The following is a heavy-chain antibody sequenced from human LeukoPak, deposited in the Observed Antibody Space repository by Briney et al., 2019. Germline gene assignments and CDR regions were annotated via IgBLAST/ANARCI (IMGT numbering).Heavy chain of an antibody. CDR1: GFTFEDYG. V-gene: IGHV3-20*04. CDR2: TNWNGGST. CDR3: ARGTEVYYDSSSYYSY. Sequence: GGSLRLSCVASGFTFEDYGMGWVRQVPGKGLEWFSGTNWNGGSTGYADSVKGRFTISRDNAKNSLYLQMNSLRAEDTAFYYCARGTEVYYDSSSYYSYWGQGTLVTVSS. D-gene: IGHD3-22*01. J-gene: IGHJ4*02.